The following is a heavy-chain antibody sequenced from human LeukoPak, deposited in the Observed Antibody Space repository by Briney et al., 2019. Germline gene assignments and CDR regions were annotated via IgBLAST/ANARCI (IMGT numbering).Heavy chain of an antibody. CDR2: IWYDGSNK. CDR3: AKNLYYYDSSGFYFDY. V-gene: IGHV3-33*06. CDR1: GFTFSSHG. D-gene: IGHD3-22*01. J-gene: IGHJ4*02. Sequence: PGRSLRLSCAASGFTFSSHGMHWVRQAPGKGLEWVAAIWYDGSNKYYADSVKGRFTISRDNSKNTLYLQMNSLRAEDTAVYYCAKNLYYYDSSGFYFDYWGQGTLVTVSS.